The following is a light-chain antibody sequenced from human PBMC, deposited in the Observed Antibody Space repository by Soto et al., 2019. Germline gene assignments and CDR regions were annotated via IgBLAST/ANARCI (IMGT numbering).Light chain of an antibody. J-gene: IGLJ1*01. CDR1: SSDVGGYNY. V-gene: IGLV2-14*01. CDR3: SSYRASSTLDV. Sequence: QSVLTQPASVSGSPGQSITISCPGTSSDVGGYNYVSWYQQHPGKAPKLMIYDVSNRPSGVSNRFSGSKSGNTASLTISGLQAEDEADYYCSSYRASSTLDVFGTGTKLTVL. CDR2: DVS.